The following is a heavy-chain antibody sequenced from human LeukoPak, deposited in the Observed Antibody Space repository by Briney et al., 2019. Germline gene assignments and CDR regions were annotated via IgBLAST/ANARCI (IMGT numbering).Heavy chain of an antibody. V-gene: IGHV1-18*04. CDR2: ISAYNGNT. CDR1: DYTFTSYG. CDR3: ARGSTSVRDYYYYGMDV. D-gene: IGHD2-2*01. Sequence: ASVKVSCKASDYTFTSYGISWVRQAPGQGLEWMGWISAYNGNTNYAKKLQGRVTMTTDTSTSTAYMELRSLRSDDTAVYYCARGSTSVRDYYYYGMDVWGKGTTVTVSS. J-gene: IGHJ6*04.